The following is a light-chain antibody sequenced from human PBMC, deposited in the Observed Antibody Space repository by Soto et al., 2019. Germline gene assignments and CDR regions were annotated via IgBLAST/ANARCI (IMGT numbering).Light chain of an antibody. CDR2: RTS. V-gene: IGKV3-15*01. Sequence: ETVMTQSPATLSVSPGERATLSCRASQTISSNLAWYQQKPGQAPRLLMFRTSTRATGIPARFSGSGSGTEFNITISSLQSEDSAVYYCQQYNNWTRATLGGGTKVDIK. CDR3: QQYNNWTRAT. CDR1: QTISSN. J-gene: IGKJ4*01.